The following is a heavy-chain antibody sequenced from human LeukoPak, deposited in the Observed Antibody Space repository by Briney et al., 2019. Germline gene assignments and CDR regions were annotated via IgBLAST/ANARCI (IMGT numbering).Heavy chain of an antibody. V-gene: IGHV4-59*01. D-gene: IGHD3-16*01. CDR3: ARARRGSIPNFDY. Sequence: PSETLSLTCTVSGGSISGYYWSWIRQPPGKGLEWIGYIYYSGSTNYNPSLKSRVTISVDTSKNQFSLKLSSVTAADTAVYYCARARRGSIPNFDYWGQGTLVTVSS. CDR1: GGSISGYY. CDR2: IYYSGST. J-gene: IGHJ4*02.